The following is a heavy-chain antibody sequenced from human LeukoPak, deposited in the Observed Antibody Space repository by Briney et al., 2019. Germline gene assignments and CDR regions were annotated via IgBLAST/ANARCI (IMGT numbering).Heavy chain of an antibody. CDR2: ISAYNGNT. CDR1: GYPFDNSG. Sequence: ASVKVSCKASGYPFDNSGLTWVRQAPGQGLEWMGWISAYNGNTHYAQTFRGRLTLTTETSTSTAYLELRSLKSDDTAVYYCARDRVGGDLTGVSLYWGQGTLVTVSS. V-gene: IGHV1-18*01. D-gene: IGHD4-17*01. J-gene: IGHJ4*01. CDR3: ARDRVGGDLTGVSLY.